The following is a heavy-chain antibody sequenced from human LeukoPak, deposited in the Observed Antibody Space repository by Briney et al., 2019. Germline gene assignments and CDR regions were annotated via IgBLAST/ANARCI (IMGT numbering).Heavy chain of an antibody. V-gene: IGHV3-30*04. J-gene: IGHJ4*02. Sequence: GRSLRLSCAASGFTFSSYAMHWVRQAPGKGLEWVAVISYDGSNKYYADSVKGRFTISRDNSKNTLYLQMNSLRAEDTAVYYCARDRIVGATIRYYFDYWGQGTLSPPPQ. D-gene: IGHD1-26*01. CDR2: ISYDGSNK. CDR1: GFTFSSYA. CDR3: ARDRIVGATIRYYFDY.